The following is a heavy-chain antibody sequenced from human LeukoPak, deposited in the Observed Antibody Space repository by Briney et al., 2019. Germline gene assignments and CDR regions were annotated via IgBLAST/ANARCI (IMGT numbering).Heavy chain of an antibody. CDR1: GYTFTTYY. CDR2: INPSGDST. Sequence: ASVKVSCKASGYTFTTYYMHWVRQAPGQGLEWMGIINPSGDSTSYPQKFQGRVTMTRDTSTRTVYMDLSSLRSEDTAVYYCARGDGYNFVHWGQGTLVTVSS. D-gene: IGHD5-24*01. J-gene: IGHJ4*02. V-gene: IGHV1-46*01. CDR3: ARGDGYNFVH.